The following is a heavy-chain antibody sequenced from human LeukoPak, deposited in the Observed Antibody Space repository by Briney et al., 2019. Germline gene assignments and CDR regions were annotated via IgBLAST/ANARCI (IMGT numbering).Heavy chain of an antibody. D-gene: IGHD2-2*01. CDR3: ARQERYCSSISCLDP. Sequence: PGGSLRLSCAASGFTFSSYSMNWVRQAPGKGLECVSSISSSSSYIYYADSVKGRFTISRDNAKNSLFLQMNSLRAEDTATYYCARQERYCSSISCLDPWGQGTLVTVSS. CDR1: GFTFSSYS. CDR2: ISSSSSYI. V-gene: IGHV3-21*01. J-gene: IGHJ5*02.